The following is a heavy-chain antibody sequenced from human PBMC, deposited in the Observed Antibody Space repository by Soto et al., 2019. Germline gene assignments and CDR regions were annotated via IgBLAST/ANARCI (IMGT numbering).Heavy chain of an antibody. V-gene: IGHV1-18*01. CDR1: GYTFTSYG. J-gene: IGHJ4*02. CDR3: ARDRXXYALDY. D-gene: IGHD5-12*01. CDR2: ISANNGNT. Sequence: QVQLVQSGAEVKKPGASVKVSCKASGYTFTSYGISWVRQAPGQGLEWMGWISANNGNTNYAQKLQGRVTMTTDTXXXXXXXXXXXXXXXXXXXXXCARDRXXYALDYWGQGTLVTVSS.